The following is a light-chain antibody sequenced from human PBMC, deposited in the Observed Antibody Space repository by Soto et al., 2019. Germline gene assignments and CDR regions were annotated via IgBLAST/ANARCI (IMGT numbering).Light chain of an antibody. J-gene: IGKJ1*01. V-gene: IGKV3-20*01. CDR1: QSVSSSY. CDR3: QQYVISLWT. Sequence: EIVLTQSPGTLSLSPGERATLSCRASQSVSSSYLALYQQKPGQAPRLLIYGASSRATGIPDRFSGSGSGTDFTLTISRLKPEDFAVYYCQQYVISLWTFGQGTKVEIK. CDR2: GAS.